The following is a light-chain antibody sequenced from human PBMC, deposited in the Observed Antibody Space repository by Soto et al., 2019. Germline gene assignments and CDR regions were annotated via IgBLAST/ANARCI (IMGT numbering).Light chain of an antibody. V-gene: IGLV2-14*01. CDR1: SHDVGGYNY. CDR2: EVS. CDR3: SSLTSCSTLV. Sequence: QSVLTQPASVFASPVQSITISCPVTSHDVGGYNYVSSNQQHAGKAPKLISYEVSNRPSGVSNRFSGSRSPTTASLTISALQAEEGGGDYWSSLTSCSTLVFGGGTKVTVL. J-gene: IGLJ3*02.